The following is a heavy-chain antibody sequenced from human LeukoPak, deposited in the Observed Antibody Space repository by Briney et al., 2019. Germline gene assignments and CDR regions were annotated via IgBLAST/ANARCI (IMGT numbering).Heavy chain of an antibody. CDR2: ISYNGRT. CDR1: GGSVSSSGYY. Sequence: PSETLSLTCNVPGGSVSSSGYYWGWIRLSPGKGLEWIGYISYNGRTNYSPSLKSRVIISIDTSKNQLSLNLTSVTAADTALYYCVRDRSGTYYSFDVWGQGTMVSVSA. CDR3: VRDRSGTYYSFDV. D-gene: IGHD1-26*01. V-gene: IGHV4-61*08. J-gene: IGHJ3*01.